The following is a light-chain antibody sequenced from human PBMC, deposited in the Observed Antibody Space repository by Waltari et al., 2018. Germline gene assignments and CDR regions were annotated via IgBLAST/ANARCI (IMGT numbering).Light chain of an antibody. V-gene: IGKV1-39*01. Sequence: DIQMTQSPSSLSASVGDSGTINCRASQSVRTYLHWYQHQPGRAPRLVIYDASTLQRGVPSRFTGGGSGTLFTLTIRGLQPEDFATYYCQHSYGTPPTFGGGTRVEI. J-gene: IGKJ4*01. CDR3: QHSYGTPPT. CDR2: DAS. CDR1: QSVRTY.